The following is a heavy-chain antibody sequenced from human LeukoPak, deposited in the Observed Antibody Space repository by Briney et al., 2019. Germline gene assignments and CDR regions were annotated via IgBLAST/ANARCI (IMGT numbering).Heavy chain of an antibody. CDR1: GFTFSSYW. CDR3: ARGPLGDNDAFDI. Sequence: PPGGSLRLSCAASGFTFSSYWMHWVRQAPGKGLVWVSRINSDGSSTSYADSVKGRFTISRDNAKNTLYLQMNSLRAEDTAVYYCARGPLGDNDAFDIWGQGTMVTVSS. J-gene: IGHJ3*02. V-gene: IGHV3-74*01. CDR2: INSDGSST. D-gene: IGHD3-16*01.